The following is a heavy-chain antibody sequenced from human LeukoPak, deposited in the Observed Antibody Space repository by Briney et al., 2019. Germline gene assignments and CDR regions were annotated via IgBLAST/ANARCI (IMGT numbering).Heavy chain of an antibody. J-gene: IGHJ4*02. CDR2: IYYSGST. D-gene: IGHD2-15*01. CDR3: ARLPNCSGGSCYVRDY. V-gene: IGHV4-59*08. CDR1: GGSISSYY. Sequence: PSETLSLTCTVSGGSISSYYWSWIRQPPGKGLEWIGYIYYSGSTNYNPSLKSRVTISVDTSKNQFSLKLSSVTAADTAVYYCARLPNCSGGSCYVRDYWGQGTLVTVSS.